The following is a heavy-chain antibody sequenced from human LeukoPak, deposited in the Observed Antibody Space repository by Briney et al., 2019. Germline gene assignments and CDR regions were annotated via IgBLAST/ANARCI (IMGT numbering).Heavy chain of an antibody. CDR2: IYYSGST. CDR3: ARHSTTRSLIDY. D-gene: IGHD4-17*01. CDR1: GGSISSYY. J-gene: IGHJ4*02. Sequence: PSETLSLTCTVSGGSISSYYWSWIRQPPGKGLEWIGYIYYSGSTNYNPSLKSRVTISVDTSKNQFSLKLSSVTAADTAVYYCARHSTTRSLIDYWGQGTLVTVSS. V-gene: IGHV4-59*08.